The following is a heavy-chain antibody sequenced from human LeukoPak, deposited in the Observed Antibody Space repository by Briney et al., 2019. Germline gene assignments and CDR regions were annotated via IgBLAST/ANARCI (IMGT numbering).Heavy chain of an antibody. CDR1: GGSIGDYY. V-gene: IGHV4-59*01. Sequence: SETLSLTCTVSGGSIGDYYWSWVRQTPGKGLEWIGFVYYTGATNYNPSLKSRVAISLDTPKNQFSLNLNSVDAADTAVCFCARCGNSYGTGYQFDPWSQGTLVTVSS. D-gene: IGHD5-18*01. CDR2: VYYTGAT. CDR3: ARCGNSYGTGYQFDP. J-gene: IGHJ5*02.